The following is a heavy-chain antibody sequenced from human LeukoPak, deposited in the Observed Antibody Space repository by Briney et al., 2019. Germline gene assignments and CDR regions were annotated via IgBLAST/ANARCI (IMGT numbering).Heavy chain of an antibody. V-gene: IGHV3-66*01. D-gene: IGHD3-22*01. CDR1: GFTVSSNY. CDR2: IYSGGST. CDR3: ASDYYGSFVP. J-gene: IGHJ5*02. Sequence: PGGSLRLSCAASGFTVSSNYMSWVRQAPGKGLEWVSVIYSGGSTYYADSVKGRFTISSDNSKNTLYLQMNSLRAEDTAVYYCASDYYGSFVPWGQGTLVTVSP.